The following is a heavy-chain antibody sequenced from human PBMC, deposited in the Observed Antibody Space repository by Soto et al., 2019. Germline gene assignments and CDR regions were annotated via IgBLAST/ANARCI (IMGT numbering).Heavy chain of an antibody. CDR2: ISGSGVST. D-gene: IGHD3-3*01. J-gene: IGHJ4*02. Sequence: PGWSLRLSCSASVFIFNTFTMSWFRQAPGKGLEWVSSISGSGVSTYYADSVKGRFTISRDNSKNTLYLQMNNLRAEDTAVYYCSRHSSYDFWSGYLYWGQGTRVTVSS. CDR3: SRHSSYDFWSGYLY. V-gene: IGHV3-23*01. CDR1: VFIFNTFT.